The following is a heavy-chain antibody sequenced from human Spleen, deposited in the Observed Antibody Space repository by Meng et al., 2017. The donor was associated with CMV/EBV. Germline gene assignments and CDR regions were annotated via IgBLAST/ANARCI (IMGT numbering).Heavy chain of an antibody. CDR2: IRFDGSNE. J-gene: IGHJ4*02. CDR3: ARGPTYSSAWYSSH. D-gene: IGHD6-19*01. Sequence: GGSLRLSCAASGFTFSSYGMHWVRQAPGMGLQWVAFIRFDGSNEYYADSVKGRFTISRDNAKNSVYLQMNSLRAEDTAVYYCARGPTYSSAWYSSHWGQGTLVTVSS. CDR1: GFTFSSYG. V-gene: IGHV3-30*02.